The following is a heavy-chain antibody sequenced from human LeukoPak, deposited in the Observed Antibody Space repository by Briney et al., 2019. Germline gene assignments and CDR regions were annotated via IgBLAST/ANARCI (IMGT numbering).Heavy chain of an antibody. CDR1: GFTFSSYW. CDR3: ARDLRGNYDY. V-gene: IGHV3-74*01. D-gene: IGHD2/OR15-2a*01. Sequence: GSLRLSCAASGFTFSSYWFHWVRQEPGKGLVWVSRINYDGTRTDYADSVKGRLTISRDNAKNTLYLQMSSLRAEDTAVYYCARDLRGNYDYWGQGTLVTVSP. CDR2: INYDGTRT. J-gene: IGHJ4*02.